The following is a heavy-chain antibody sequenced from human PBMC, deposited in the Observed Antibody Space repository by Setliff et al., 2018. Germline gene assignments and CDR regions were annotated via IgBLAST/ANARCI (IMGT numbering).Heavy chain of an antibody. CDR3: AGDPPGPHLVYTY. CDR2: ISGSGGST. V-gene: IGHV3-23*01. J-gene: IGHJ4*02. CDR1: GFTFTSYA. D-gene: IGHD3-16*01. Sequence: GGSLRLTCAASGFTFTSYAMNWVRQAPGKGLEWVSAISGSGGSTDYADSVKGRFTISRDNSKNTLYLHMNGLRAEDTAIYYCAGDPPGPHLVYTYWGQGALVTVSS.